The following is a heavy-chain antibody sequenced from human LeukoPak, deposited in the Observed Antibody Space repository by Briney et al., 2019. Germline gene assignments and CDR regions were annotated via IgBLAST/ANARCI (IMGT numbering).Heavy chain of an antibody. V-gene: IGHV3-7*01. D-gene: IGHD6-13*01. CDR1: GFTFSGYW. CDR2: INQDGSKK. Sequence: GGSLRLSCAASGFTFSGYWMSWVRQAPGKGLEWVANINQDGSKKYYVDSVKGRFTISRDNAKNSLFLQMGSLRVEETAVYYCARESTAGYNSSWYGFRNWGQGTLGSVSS. J-gene: IGHJ1*01. CDR3: ARESTAGYNSSWYGFRN.